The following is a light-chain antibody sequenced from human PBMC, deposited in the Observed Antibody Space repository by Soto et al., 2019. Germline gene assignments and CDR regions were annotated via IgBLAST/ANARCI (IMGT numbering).Light chain of an antibody. CDR2: GAS. CDR1: QSVSSN. J-gene: IGKJ4*01. Sequence: EIVMTQSPATLSVSPGERATLSCRASQSVSSNLAWYQQKPGQAPRLRIYGASTRDTGIPARFSGSGSGTEFTLTISSLQSEDFAVYYCQQYNNWPLTFGGGTKVEIK. CDR3: QQYNNWPLT. V-gene: IGKV3-15*01.